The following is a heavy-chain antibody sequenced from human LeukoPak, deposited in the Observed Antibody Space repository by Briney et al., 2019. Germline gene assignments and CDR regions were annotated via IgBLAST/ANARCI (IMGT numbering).Heavy chain of an antibody. D-gene: IGHD3-10*01. Sequence: GGSLRLSCAASGFTVSSNYMSWVRQAPGKGLEWVSVIYSGGSIYYADSVKGRFTISRDNAKNSLYLQMNSLRAEDTAVYYCAKVLWFGELIYWGQGTLVTVSS. V-gene: IGHV3-53*01. CDR3: AKVLWFGELIY. CDR2: IYSGGSI. CDR1: GFTVSSNY. J-gene: IGHJ4*02.